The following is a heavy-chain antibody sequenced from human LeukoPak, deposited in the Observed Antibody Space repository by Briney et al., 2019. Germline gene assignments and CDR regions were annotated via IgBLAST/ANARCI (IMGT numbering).Heavy chain of an antibody. CDR2: IYYSGST. CDR3: ARLYGSGSGMDV. J-gene: IGHJ6*02. V-gene: IGHV4-30-4*01. D-gene: IGHD3-10*01. CDR1: GVSISSGDYY. Sequence: SQTLSLTCTVSGVSISSGDYYWSWLRQPPGKGLEYIGYIYYSGSTYYNPSLKSRVTISVDTSKNQFSLKLRSVTAADTAVYYCARLYGSGSGMDVWGQGTTVTVSS.